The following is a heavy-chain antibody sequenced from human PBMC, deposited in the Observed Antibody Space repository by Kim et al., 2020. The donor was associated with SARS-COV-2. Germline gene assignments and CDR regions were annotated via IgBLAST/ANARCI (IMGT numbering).Heavy chain of an antibody. Sequence: ETLSLTCAVYGGSFSGYYWSWIRQPPGKGLEWIGEINHSGSTNYNPSLKSRVTISVDTSKNQFSLKLSSVTAADTAVYYCANGYSSSRKRVYFDYWGQGTLVTVSS. V-gene: IGHV4-34*01. D-gene: IGHD6-6*01. CDR3: ANGYSSSRKRVYFDY. CDR1: GGSFSGYY. CDR2: INHSGST. J-gene: IGHJ4*02.